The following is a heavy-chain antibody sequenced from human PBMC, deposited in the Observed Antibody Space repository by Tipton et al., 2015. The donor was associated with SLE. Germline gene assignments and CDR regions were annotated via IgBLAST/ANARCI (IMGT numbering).Heavy chain of an antibody. CDR2: ISYDGSNK. V-gene: IGHV3-30-3*01. CDR3: ARRDIVVAEHAFDI. J-gene: IGHJ3*02. CDR1: GFTFSSYA. D-gene: IGHD2-15*01. Sequence: SLRLSCAASGFTFSSYAMHWVRQAPGKGLEWVAVISYDGSNKYYADSVKGRFTISRDNSKNTLYLQMNSLRAEDTAVYYCARRDIVVAEHAFDIWGQGTMVTVSS.